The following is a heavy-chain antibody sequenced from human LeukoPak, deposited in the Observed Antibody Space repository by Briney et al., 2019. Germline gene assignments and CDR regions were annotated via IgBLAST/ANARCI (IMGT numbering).Heavy chain of an antibody. J-gene: IGHJ4*02. CDR2: IKPDGSGK. CDR3: TRDLIHDSSG. V-gene: IGHV3-7*01. CDR1: GFSFSGTW. D-gene: IGHD3-22*01. Sequence: PGGSLRLSCAASGFSFSGTWMTWVRQAPGKGLECVANIKPDGSGKYYVDSVKGRFTVSRDTARNSLYLQMNSLRVEDTAIYYCTRDLIHDSSGWGQGTLVTVSS.